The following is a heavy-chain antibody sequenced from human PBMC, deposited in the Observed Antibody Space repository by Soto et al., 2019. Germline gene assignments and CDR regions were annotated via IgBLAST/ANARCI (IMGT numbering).Heavy chain of an antibody. CDR3: ASPSEDVSYFAY. V-gene: IGHV4-31*03. CDR2: IYYSGST. Sequence: SETLSLSCTVSGGSISSGGYYWSWIRQHPGKGLEWIGYIYYSGSTYYNPSLKSRVTISVDTSKNQFSLRLSSVTAADTAVYYCASPSEDVSYFAYWGQGTLVTVSS. J-gene: IGHJ4*02. CDR1: GGSISSGGYY. D-gene: IGHD2-15*01.